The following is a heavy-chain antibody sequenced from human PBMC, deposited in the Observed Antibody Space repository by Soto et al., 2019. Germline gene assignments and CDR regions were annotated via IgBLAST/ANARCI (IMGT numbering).Heavy chain of an antibody. D-gene: IGHD6-6*01. V-gene: IGHV3-21*01. Sequence: GGSLRLSCAASGFTFSSYSMNWVRQAPGKGLEWVSSISSSSSYIYYADSVKGRFTISRDNAKNSLYLQMNSLRAEDTAVYYCARAFEGGAARPYYYNGMDVWGQGTTVTVSS. CDR3: ARAFEGGAARPYYYNGMDV. J-gene: IGHJ6*02. CDR1: GFTFSSYS. CDR2: ISSSSSYI.